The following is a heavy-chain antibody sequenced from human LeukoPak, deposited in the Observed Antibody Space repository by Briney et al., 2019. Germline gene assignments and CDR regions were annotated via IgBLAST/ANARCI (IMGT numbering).Heavy chain of an antibody. J-gene: IGHJ6*02. CDR3: ARRKSPDSSGYSLYYYGMDV. CDR1: GGSISSGDYC. CDR2: IYYSGST. Sequence: PSQTLSLTCTVSGGSISSGDYCWSWLRQPPGKGLEWIGYIYYSGSTNYNPSLKSRVTISVDTSKNQFSLKLSSVTAADTAVYYCARRKSPDSSGYSLYYYGMDVWGQGTTVTVSS. V-gene: IGHV4-61*08. D-gene: IGHD3-22*01.